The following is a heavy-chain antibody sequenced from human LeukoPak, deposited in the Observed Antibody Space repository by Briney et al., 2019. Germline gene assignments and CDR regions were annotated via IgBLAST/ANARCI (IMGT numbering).Heavy chain of an antibody. Sequence: PGGSLRLSCGAPGDTFSIYYMSSVRQAPGKGLEWVSCISSSGTYISYADSLKGRFTISRDNAKNSLYLQMNSLRAEDTGVYYCETARKYSAGTTYYYAIDVWGQGTTVTVSS. CDR3: ETARKYSAGTTYYYAIDV. D-gene: IGHD1-7*01. V-gene: IGHV3-21*01. J-gene: IGHJ6*02. CDR1: GDTFSIYY. CDR2: ISSSGTYI.